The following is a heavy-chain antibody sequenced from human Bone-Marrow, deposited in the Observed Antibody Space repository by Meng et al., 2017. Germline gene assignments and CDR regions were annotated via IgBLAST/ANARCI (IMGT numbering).Heavy chain of an antibody. D-gene: IGHD3-16*01. CDR2: IKSKVNGGTT. CDR3: TTGVSVTSY. J-gene: IGHJ4*01. CDR1: GITFRNLW. V-gene: IGHV3-15*01. Sequence: GESLKISCAASGITFRNLWMTWVRQAPGKGLEWVGRIKSKVNGGTTDFAAPVKGRFTISRDDSENTLYLQLNSLKTEDTAVYYCTTGVSVTSYWGHGTLVTVSS.